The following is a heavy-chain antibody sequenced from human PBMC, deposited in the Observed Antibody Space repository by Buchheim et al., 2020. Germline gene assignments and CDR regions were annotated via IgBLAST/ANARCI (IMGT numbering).Heavy chain of an antibody. CDR1: GFTFSSYW. V-gene: IGHV3-7*01. Sequence: EVQLVESGGGLVQPGGSLRLSCAASGFTFSSYWMSWVRQAPGKGLEWVANIKQDGSEKYYVDSVKGRFTISRDNAKNSLYLQMNSLRAEDTAMYYCAGHRPYYYDSSGCLDYWGQGTL. D-gene: IGHD3-22*01. J-gene: IGHJ4*02. CDR2: IKQDGSEK. CDR3: AGHRPYYYDSSGCLDY.